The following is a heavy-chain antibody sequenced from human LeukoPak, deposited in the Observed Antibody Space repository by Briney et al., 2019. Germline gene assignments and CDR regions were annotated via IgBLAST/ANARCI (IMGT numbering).Heavy chain of an antibody. CDR1: GGSISTYY. Sequence: KSSETLSLTCTVSGGSISTYYWSWIRQPPGKGLEWIGYNSYSGSTNYNPSLKSRVTISVDTSKNQFSLKLSSVTAAVTAVYYCARHARAYSSSWFFDYWGQGTLVTVSS. CDR3: ARHARAYSSSWFFDY. CDR2: NSYSGST. J-gene: IGHJ4*02. V-gene: IGHV4-59*08. D-gene: IGHD6-13*01.